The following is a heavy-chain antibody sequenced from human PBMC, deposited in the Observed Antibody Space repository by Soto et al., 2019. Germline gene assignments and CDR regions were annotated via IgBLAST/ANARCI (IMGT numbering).Heavy chain of an antibody. CDR3: ARLGAVEWLTWGYFDY. CDR1: GYSFNSYW. V-gene: IGHV5-51*01. D-gene: IGHD6-19*01. Sequence: PGQSLKISCKGSGYSFNSYWIGWVCQMPGKGLEWMGIIYPGDSDTRYSPSFQAPVTISADKSSSTACLRWSRLKASDTAMYYCARLGAVEWLTWGYFDYWGQGTLVTVSS. CDR2: IYPGDSDT. J-gene: IGHJ4*02.